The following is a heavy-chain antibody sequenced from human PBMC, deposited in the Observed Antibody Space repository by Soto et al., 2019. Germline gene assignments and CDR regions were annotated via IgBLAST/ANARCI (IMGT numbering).Heavy chain of an antibody. V-gene: IGHV1-69*12. CDR1: GGTFSSYA. CDR2: IIPIFGTA. Sequence: QVQLVQSGAEVKKPGSSVKVSCKASGGTFSSYAISWVRQAPGQGLEWMGGIIPIFGTANYAQKFQGRVTITADESTSTAYMELSSRRSEDTAVYYWAGEGAAHVTKLDYWGQGTLVTVSS. CDR3: AGEGAAHVTKLDY. D-gene: IGHD6-6*01. J-gene: IGHJ4*02.